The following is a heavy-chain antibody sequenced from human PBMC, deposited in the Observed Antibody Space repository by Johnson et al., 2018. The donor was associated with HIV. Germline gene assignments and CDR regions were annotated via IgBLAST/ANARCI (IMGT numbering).Heavy chain of an antibody. V-gene: IGHV3-30-3*01. CDR2: ISYDGSNK. Sequence: QVQLVESGGGVVQPGRSLRLSCAASGFTFSSYTMHWVRQAPGKGLEWVAVISYDGSNKYYGDSVKGRFTISRDNSKDTLYLQMNSLRAEDTAVYFCAKGGQQLADPFDIWGQGTLVTVSS. CDR1: GFTFSSYT. D-gene: IGHD6-13*01. CDR3: AKGGQQLADPFDI. J-gene: IGHJ3*02.